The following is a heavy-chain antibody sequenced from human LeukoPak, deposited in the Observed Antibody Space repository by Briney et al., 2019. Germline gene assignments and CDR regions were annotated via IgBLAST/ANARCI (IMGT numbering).Heavy chain of an antibody. J-gene: IGHJ4*02. CDR1: GFTFSSYW. Sequence: PGGSLRLSCAASGFTFSSYWMSWIRQPPGKGLEWIGEINHSGSTNYNPSLKSRVTISVDTSKNQFSLKLSSVTAADTAVYYCARGQRGGSYYLDRRFQPFDYWGQGTLVTVSS. CDR3: ARGQRGGSYYLDRRFQPFDY. D-gene: IGHD1-26*01. CDR2: INHSGST. V-gene: IGHV4-34*01.